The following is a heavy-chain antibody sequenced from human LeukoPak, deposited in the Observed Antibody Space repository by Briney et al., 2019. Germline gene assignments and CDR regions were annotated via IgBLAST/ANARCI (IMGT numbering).Heavy chain of an antibody. Sequence: GGSLRLSCAASGFTFSSYSMNWVRQAPGKGLEWVSPISSSSYIYYADSVKGRFTISRDNAKNSLYLQMNSLRAEDTAVYYCARERGPDTAMVTVQRYGMDVWGQGTTVTVSS. CDR2: ISSSSYI. J-gene: IGHJ6*02. V-gene: IGHV3-21*01. CDR1: GFTFSSYS. CDR3: ARERGPDTAMVTVQRYGMDV. D-gene: IGHD5-18*01.